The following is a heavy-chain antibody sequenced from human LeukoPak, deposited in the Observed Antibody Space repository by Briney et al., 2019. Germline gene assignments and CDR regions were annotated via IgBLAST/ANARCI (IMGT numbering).Heavy chain of an antibody. V-gene: IGHV1-69*04. J-gene: IGHJ5*02. Sequence: SVKVSCKASGGTFSSYAISWVRQAPGQGLEWMGRIIPILGIANYAQKFQGRVTITADKSTSTAYMELSRLRSDDTAVYYCARSGDTYYYDSSGYYDWFDPWGQGTLVTVSS. CDR3: ARSGDTYYYDSSGYYDWFDP. CDR2: IIPILGIA. CDR1: GGTFSSYA. D-gene: IGHD3-22*01.